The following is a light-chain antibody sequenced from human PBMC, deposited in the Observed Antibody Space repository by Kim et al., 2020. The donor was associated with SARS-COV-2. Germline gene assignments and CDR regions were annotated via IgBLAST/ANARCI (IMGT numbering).Light chain of an antibody. CDR1: SSNTGAGYD. CDR2: GNS. V-gene: IGLV1-40*01. Sequence: RVTISCTGSSSNTGAGYDVPWSQQLPGTAPKLLIYGNSNRPSGVPDRFSGSKSGTSASLAITGLQAEDEADYYCQSYDSSLSGSVFGGGTKLTVL. J-gene: IGLJ3*02. CDR3: QSYDSSLSGSV.